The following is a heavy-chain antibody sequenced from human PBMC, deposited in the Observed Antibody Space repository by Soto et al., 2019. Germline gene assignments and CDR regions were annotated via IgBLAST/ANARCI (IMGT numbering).Heavy chain of an antibody. D-gene: IGHD3-10*01. CDR2: IIPILGIA. J-gene: IGHJ4*02. CDR1: GGTFSSYT. V-gene: IGHV1-69*04. Sequence: GASVKVSCKASGGTFSSYTISWVRQAPGQGLEWMGRIIPILGIATYAQKFQGRVTFTADKSTSTAYMELSSLRAEDTAVYYCAKDTYGLDYWGQGTLVTVSS. CDR3: AKDTYGLDY.